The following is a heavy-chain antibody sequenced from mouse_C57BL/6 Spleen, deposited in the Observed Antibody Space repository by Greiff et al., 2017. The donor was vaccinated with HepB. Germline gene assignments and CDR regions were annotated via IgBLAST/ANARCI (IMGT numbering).Heavy chain of an antibody. CDR3: ARRELGRDWYFDV. CDR1: GYTFTSYW. V-gene: IGHV1-64*01. D-gene: IGHD4-1*01. J-gene: IGHJ1*03. CDR2: IHPNSGST. Sequence: QVQLKESGAELVKPGASVKLSCKASGYTFTSYWMHWVKQRPGQGLEWIGMIHPNSGSTNYNEKFKSKATLTVDKSSSTAYMQLSSLTSEDSAVYYCARRELGRDWYFDVWGTGTTVTVSS.